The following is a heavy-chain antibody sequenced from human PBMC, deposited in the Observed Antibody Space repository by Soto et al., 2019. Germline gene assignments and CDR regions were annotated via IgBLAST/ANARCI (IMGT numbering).Heavy chain of an antibody. Sequence: GASVKVSCKASGYTFTSYYMHCVRQAPGQGLEWMGIINPSGGSTSYAQKFQGRVTMTRDTSTSTVYMELSSLRSEDTAVYYCARDPPFTIFGVAPFDPWGQGTLVTVSS. CDR2: INPSGGST. CDR3: ARDPPFTIFGVAPFDP. J-gene: IGHJ5*02. CDR1: GYTFTSYY. D-gene: IGHD3-3*01. V-gene: IGHV1-46*01.